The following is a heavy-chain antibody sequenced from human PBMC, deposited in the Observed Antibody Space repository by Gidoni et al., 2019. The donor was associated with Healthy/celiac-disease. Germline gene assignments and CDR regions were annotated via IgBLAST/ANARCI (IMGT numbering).Heavy chain of an antibody. CDR3: ARGSGGNYYYYGMDV. Sequence: EVQLVESGGGVVRPGGSLRLSCAASGFTFDHYGMSWFRQAPGKGLEWVSGINWNGGSTGYADSVKGRFTISRDNAKNSLYLQMNSLRAEDTALYHCARGSGGNYYYYGMDVWGQGTTVTVSS. J-gene: IGHJ6*02. CDR2: INWNGGST. D-gene: IGHD2-15*01. CDR1: GFTFDHYG. V-gene: IGHV3-20*01.